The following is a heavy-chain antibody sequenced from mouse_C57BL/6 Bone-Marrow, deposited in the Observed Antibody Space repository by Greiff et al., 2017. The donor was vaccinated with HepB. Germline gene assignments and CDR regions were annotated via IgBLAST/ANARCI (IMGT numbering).Heavy chain of an antibody. J-gene: IGHJ2*01. CDR3: ASPANWDRGYFDY. CDR1: GYTFTSYC. V-gene: IGHV1-7*01. D-gene: IGHD4-1*01. CDR2: INPSSGYT. Sequence: QVQLKQSGAELAKPGASVKLSCKASGYTFTSYCMHWVKQRPGQGLEWIGYINPSSGYTKYNQKFKDKATLTADKSSSTAYMQLSSLTYEDSAVYYCASPANWDRGYFDYWGQGTTLTVSS.